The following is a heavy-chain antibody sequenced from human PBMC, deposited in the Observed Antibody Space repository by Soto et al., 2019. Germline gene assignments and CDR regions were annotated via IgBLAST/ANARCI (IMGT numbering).Heavy chain of an antibody. Sequence: QVQLQESGPGRVKPSQTLSLTCTVSGGSISSGDYYWSWIRQPPGKGLEWIGYIYYSGSTYYNPSLKRRVTISVDTSMSPFSLKLSSVTAADTAVYYCVRVGGYHSSGSPDYWGQGTLVTVSS. V-gene: IGHV4-30-4*01. J-gene: IGHJ4*02. CDR1: GGSISSGDYY. D-gene: IGHD3-22*01. CDR3: VRVGGYHSSGSPDY. CDR2: IYYSGST.